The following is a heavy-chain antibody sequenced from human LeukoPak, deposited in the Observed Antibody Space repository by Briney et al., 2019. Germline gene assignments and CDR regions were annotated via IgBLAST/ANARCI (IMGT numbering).Heavy chain of an antibody. Sequence: GGSLRLSCVASGFTFRTYWMHWVRQAPGKGLLWVSRINGDGSSTNYADSVKGRFTISRDNAKNTLYLQMNSLRAEDTAVYYCAGTYWADYWGQGTLVTVSS. V-gene: IGHV3-74*01. D-gene: IGHD2-8*02. CDR2: INGDGSST. CDR1: GFTFRTYW. J-gene: IGHJ4*02. CDR3: AGTYWADY.